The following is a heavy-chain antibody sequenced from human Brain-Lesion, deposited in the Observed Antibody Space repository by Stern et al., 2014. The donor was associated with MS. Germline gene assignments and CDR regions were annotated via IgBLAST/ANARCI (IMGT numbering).Heavy chain of an antibody. CDR3: ARDPRRGGLSGYYHGMDV. CDR2: IYQSGSA. Sequence: VQLVESGPGLVKPSGTLSLTCAVSGASISNTQWWTWVRQSPGKGLEWIGEIYQSGSANYNPSLRSRFTISVDRSKNSFSLKLTSVPAADTAVYYCARDPRRGGLSGYYHGMDVWGQGTTVTVSS. CDR1: GASISNTQW. V-gene: IGHV4-4*02. J-gene: IGHJ6*02. D-gene: IGHD3-10*01.